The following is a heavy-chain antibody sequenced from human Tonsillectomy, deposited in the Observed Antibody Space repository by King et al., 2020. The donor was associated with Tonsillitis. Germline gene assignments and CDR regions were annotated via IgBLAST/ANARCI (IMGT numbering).Heavy chain of an antibody. CDR3: DTGRVGAFDI. Sequence: VQLVESGGGLVKPGGSLRLSCAASGFTFSYYSMNWVRQAPGKGLEWVSSISSSISYIYYADSVKGRFTISRDNAKNSLYLQMNSLRAEDTAVYYCDTGRVGAFDIWGKGTMVTVSS. CDR1: GFTFSYYS. J-gene: IGHJ3*02. D-gene: IGHD1-26*01. V-gene: IGHV3-21*01. CDR2: ISSSISYI.